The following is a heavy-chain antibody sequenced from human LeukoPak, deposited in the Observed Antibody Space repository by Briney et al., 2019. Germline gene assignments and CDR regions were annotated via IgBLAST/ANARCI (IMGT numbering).Heavy chain of an antibody. CDR2: INHSGST. Sequence: SETLSLTCAVYGGSFSGYYWSWIRQPPGKGLEWIGEINHSGSTNYSPSLKSRVTISVDTSKNQFSLKLSSVTAADTAVYYCARGVGALPGYWGQGTLVTVSS. CDR1: GGSFSGYY. V-gene: IGHV4-34*01. J-gene: IGHJ4*02. D-gene: IGHD1-26*01. CDR3: ARGVGALPGY.